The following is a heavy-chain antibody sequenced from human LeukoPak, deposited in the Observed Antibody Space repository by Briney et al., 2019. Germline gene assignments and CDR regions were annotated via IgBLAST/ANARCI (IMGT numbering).Heavy chain of an antibody. D-gene: IGHD3-16*01. CDR3: AKEGGSYAFDY. CDR1: GFTFSNYA. J-gene: IGHJ4*02. CDR2: IDNSGAST. V-gene: IGHV3-23*01. Sequence: GGSLRLSCAASGFTFSNYAMNWVRQAPGKGLEWVSTIDNSGASTYYADSVKGRFTISRDNSKKTVYLQMNSLRAEDSAVYYCAKEGGSYAFDYWGQGTLVTVSS.